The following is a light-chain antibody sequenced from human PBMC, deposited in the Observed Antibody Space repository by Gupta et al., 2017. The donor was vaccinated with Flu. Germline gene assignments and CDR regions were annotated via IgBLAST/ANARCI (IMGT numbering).Light chain of an antibody. CDR3: QKYNNA. J-gene: IGKJ1*01. CDR2: DAS. CDR1: EDISNY. V-gene: IGKV1-27*01. Sequence: DIQMTQSPSSLSASVGDRVIITCRASEDISNYLAWYQQKPGKVPKLLIYDASTLQSGVPSRFSGSGSGTDFSLTISSLQPEDVATYYCQKYNNAFGQGTKVE.